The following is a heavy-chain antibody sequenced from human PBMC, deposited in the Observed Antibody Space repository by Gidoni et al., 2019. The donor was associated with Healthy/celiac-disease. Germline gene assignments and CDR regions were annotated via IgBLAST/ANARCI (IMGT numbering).Heavy chain of an antibody. CDR1: GGTFSSYA. D-gene: IGHD2-15*01. Sequence: QLVQSGAEVKKPGSSVQVSCKPSGGTFSSYAISWVRQAPGQGLEWMGRIIPNLGIANYAQKFQGRVTITADKSTSTAYMELSSLRSEDTDVYYCARGRVVVNGGDWFDPWGQGTLVTVSS. J-gene: IGHJ5*02. CDR2: IIPNLGIA. CDR3: ARGRVVVNGGDWFDP. V-gene: IGHV1-69*04.